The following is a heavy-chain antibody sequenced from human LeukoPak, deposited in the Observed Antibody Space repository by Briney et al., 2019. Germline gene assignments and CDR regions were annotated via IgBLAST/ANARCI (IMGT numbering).Heavy chain of an antibody. D-gene: IGHD5-18*01. CDR3: ARDSGYSYADDY. J-gene: IGHJ4*02. Sequence: TGGSLRLSCAASGFTFRSYAMQWVRQAPGKGLEWVSYITYNSGTIFYADSVKGRFTISRDNAKDSLYLQMSSLRDEDTAVYYCARDSGYSYADDYWGQGTLVTASS. CDR2: ITYNSGTI. V-gene: IGHV3-48*02. CDR1: GFTFRSYA.